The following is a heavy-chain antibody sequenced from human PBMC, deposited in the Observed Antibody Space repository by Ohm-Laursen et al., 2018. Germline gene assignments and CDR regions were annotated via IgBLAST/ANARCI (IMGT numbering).Heavy chain of an antibody. CDR3: ATGLPADDAFNI. Sequence: LRLSCSGSGFTFSNAWMSWVWQGPGKGLGWGGRIKRKADGETTGYAAPVKDRLTISRDDSKTTLYLQMNSLKTEDPAVYYCATGLPADDAFNIWGQGTMVTVSS. V-gene: IGHV3-15*01. CDR1: GFTFSNAW. CDR2: IKRKADGETT. J-gene: IGHJ3*02.